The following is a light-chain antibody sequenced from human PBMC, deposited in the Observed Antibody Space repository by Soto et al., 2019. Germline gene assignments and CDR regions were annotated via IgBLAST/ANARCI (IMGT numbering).Light chain of an antibody. CDR1: QAIKNW. CDR2: SGS. CDR3: QQSYRIPIT. J-gene: IGKJ5*01. V-gene: IGKV1-12*01. Sequence: DIQMTQSPSYLSASVGDRVTITWRASQAIKNWLAWYQHKPGKAPNLLIYSGSSLQSGVPSRFSGSGSGTDFTLTISSLRTEDFATYYCQQSYRIPITFGGGTRLEIK.